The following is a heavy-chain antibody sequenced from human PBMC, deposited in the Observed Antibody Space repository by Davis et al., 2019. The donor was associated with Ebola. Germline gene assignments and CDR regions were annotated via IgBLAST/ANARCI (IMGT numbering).Heavy chain of an antibody. Sequence: ASVKVSCKASGYTFTGYYMHWVRQAPGQGLEWMGWINPNSGGTSFAQKFQGRVTMTRDTSITTAYMELSRLRSDDTAVYYCARVRADIGYDYWGQGTLVTVSS. J-gene: IGHJ4*02. V-gene: IGHV1-2*02. CDR2: INPNSGGT. D-gene: IGHD2-15*01. CDR3: ARVRADIGYDY. CDR1: GYTFTGYY.